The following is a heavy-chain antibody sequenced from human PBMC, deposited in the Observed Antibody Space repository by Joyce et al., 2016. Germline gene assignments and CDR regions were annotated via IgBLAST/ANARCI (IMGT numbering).Heavy chain of an antibody. CDR2: INHRGSP. CDR3: ARGTAAAYSYYRDV. J-gene: IGHJ6*03. V-gene: IGHV4-34*01. CDR1: GGSFSGYS. D-gene: IGHD2-2*01. Sequence: QVQLQPWGAGLLKPSETLSLTCAVYGGSFSGYSWSWIRQPPGKGLEGIGEINHRGSPTYNPSLKSRVTISVDTSKNQFSLRLSSVTAADMAVYYCARGTAAAYSYYRDVWGKETTVTVCS.